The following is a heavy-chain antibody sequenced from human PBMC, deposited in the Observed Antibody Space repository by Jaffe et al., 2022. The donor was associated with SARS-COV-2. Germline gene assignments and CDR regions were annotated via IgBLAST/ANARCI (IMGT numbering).Heavy chain of an antibody. V-gene: IGHV4-39*01. Sequence: QLQLQDSGPGLVKPSETLSRTCTVSGGSITNSSYYWGWIRQPPGKGLEWIGSIYFSGFTYYNPSLKSRVIISVDTSKNQFSLKLSSVTAADTAVYYCARLPKVTTGWVYWGQGTLVTVSS. CDR2: IYFSGFT. CDR3: ARLPKVTTGWVY. J-gene: IGHJ4*02. CDR1: GGSITNSSYY. D-gene: IGHD4-17*01.